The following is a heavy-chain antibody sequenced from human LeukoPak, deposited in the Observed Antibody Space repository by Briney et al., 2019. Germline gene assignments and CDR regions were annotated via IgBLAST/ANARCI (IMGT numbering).Heavy chain of an antibody. CDR1: GYTFTSYY. Sequence: GASVKVSCKASGYTFTSYYMHWVRQAPGQGLEWMGWINPNSGGTNYAQKFQGRVTMTRDTSISTAYMELSRLRSDDTAVYYCARDLPHPNQLERLREDYWGQGTLVTVSS. CDR2: INPNSGGT. V-gene: IGHV1-2*02. D-gene: IGHD1-1*01. J-gene: IGHJ4*02. CDR3: ARDLPHPNQLERLREDY.